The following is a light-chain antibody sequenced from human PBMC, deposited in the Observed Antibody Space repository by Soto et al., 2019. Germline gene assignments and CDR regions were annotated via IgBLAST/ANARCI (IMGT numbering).Light chain of an antibody. CDR3: SSFTSRSAPFV. CDR1: GSDIGAYNF. J-gene: IGLJ1*01. CDR2: EVT. Sequence: QSVLTQPASVSGSPGQSITISCTGTGSDIGAYNFVSWYQHHPDKAPKLIIAEVTHRPSGVSDRFSGSKSANTASLTISGLQAEDEADYYCSSFTSRSAPFVFGTGTKVTVL. V-gene: IGLV2-14*01.